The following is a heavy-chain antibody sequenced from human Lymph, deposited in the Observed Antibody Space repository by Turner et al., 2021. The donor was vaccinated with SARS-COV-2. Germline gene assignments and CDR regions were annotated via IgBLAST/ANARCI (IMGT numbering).Heavy chain of an antibody. D-gene: IGHD1-26*01. CDR1: GFTFSSHG. Sequence: QVQLVESGGGVVQPGRSLSLSCAASGFTFSSHGMHWVRQAPGKGLEWVAVIWYDGSNKDHADSVKGRFTISRDNSKNTLYLQMNSLRAEDTAVYYCAREGVVGATSGLDYWGQGTLVTVSS. CDR2: IWYDGSNK. V-gene: IGHV3-33*01. CDR3: AREGVVGATSGLDY. J-gene: IGHJ4*02.